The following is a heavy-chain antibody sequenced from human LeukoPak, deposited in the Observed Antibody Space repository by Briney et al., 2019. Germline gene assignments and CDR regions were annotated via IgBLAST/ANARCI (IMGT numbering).Heavy chain of an antibody. CDR2: INHSGST. Sequence: SETLSLTCAVYGGSFSGYYWSWIRQPPGKGLEWIGEINHSGSTNHNPSLKSRVTISVDTSKNQFSLKLSSVTAADTAVYYCARGQNEDAYRSSWFYYWGQGTLVTGSS. D-gene: IGHD6-13*01. CDR3: ARGQNEDAYRSSWFYY. V-gene: IGHV4-34*01. J-gene: IGHJ4*02. CDR1: GGSFSGYY.